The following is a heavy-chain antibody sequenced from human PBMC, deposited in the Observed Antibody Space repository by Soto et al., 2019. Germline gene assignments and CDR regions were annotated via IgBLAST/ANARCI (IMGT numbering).Heavy chain of an antibody. CDR1: GYTLNEVA. J-gene: IGHJ5*02. D-gene: IGHD4-17*01. V-gene: IGHV1-24*01. Sequence: QVQLVQSGAEVKKPGASVKVSCKVSGYTLNEVAMHWVRQAPGKGLEWLGGFDPDEAETIYAQHFQGRVTITEDTSTNTVYMELSSLRSEDTALYFCTTYHGDYNFDHWGQATVVTVSS. CDR3: TTYHGDYNFDH. CDR2: FDPDEAET.